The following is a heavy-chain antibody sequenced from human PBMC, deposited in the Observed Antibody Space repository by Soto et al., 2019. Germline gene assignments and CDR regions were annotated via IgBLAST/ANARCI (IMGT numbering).Heavy chain of an antibody. CDR1: GFKFSTYE. J-gene: IGHJ4*02. Sequence: GGSLRLSCAASGFKFSTYEMNWVRQAPGKGLEWISYISSTGNTIYYADSVKGRFTISRDNAQNSLYLQMNSLRGEDTAVYYCARDLGTGTYYFDFWGQGALVTVS. CDR2: ISSTGNTI. CDR3: ARDLGTGTYYFDF. D-gene: IGHD2-8*02. V-gene: IGHV3-48*03.